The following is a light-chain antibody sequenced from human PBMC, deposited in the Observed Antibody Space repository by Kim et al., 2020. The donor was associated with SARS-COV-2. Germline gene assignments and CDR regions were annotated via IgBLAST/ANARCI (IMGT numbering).Light chain of an antibody. Sequence: SSELTQDPAVSVALGQTVRITCQGDILRSYYASWYQQKPGQAPVLVIYGKNNRPSGIPDRFSGSSSGNTASLTITGAQAEDEADYYCNSRDSSGNVVFGGGTQLTVL. J-gene: IGLJ2*01. V-gene: IGLV3-19*01. CDR3: NSRDSSGNVV. CDR1: ILRSYY. CDR2: GKN.